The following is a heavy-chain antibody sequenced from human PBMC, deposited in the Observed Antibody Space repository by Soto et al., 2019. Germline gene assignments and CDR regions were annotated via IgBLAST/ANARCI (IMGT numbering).Heavy chain of an antibody. CDR1: GGSISSYY. CDR2: IYYSGST. CDR3: ARLERGYCSSTSCYWFDY. J-gene: IGHJ4*02. V-gene: IGHV4-59*08. Sequence: SETLSLTCTVSGGSISSYYWSWIRQPPGKGLEWIGYIYYSGSTNYNPSLKSRVTISVDTSKNQFSLKLSSVTAADTAVYYCARLERGYCSSTSCYWFDYWGQGTLVTVSS. D-gene: IGHD2-2*01.